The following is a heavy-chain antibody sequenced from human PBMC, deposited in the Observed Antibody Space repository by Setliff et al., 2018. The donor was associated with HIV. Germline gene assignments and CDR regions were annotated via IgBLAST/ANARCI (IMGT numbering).Heavy chain of an antibody. V-gene: IGHV4-61*09. Sequence: SETLSLTCTVSGGSISSGSYYWSWIRQPAGKGLEWIGHIYYSGDTYYNASLQSRATISLDTSKNQFSLTLTSVTAAATAVYFCARVPFGSGSSYFDFWGQGTLVTVSS. CDR3: ARVPFGSGSSYFDF. CDR1: GGSISSGSYY. D-gene: IGHD3-10*01. CDR2: IYYSGDT. J-gene: IGHJ4*02.